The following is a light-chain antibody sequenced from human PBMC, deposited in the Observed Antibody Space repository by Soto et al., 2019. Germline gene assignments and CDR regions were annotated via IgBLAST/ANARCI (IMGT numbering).Light chain of an antibody. CDR1: SSDVGGFNY. Sequence: QSVLTQPASVSGSPGQSITISCTGTSSDVGGFNYVAWYQQHPGKAPRLMIYEVTNRPSGVSNRFSGSKSGNTASLTISGLRAEDEGDYFCSSYTNINTRACVFGTGTKLTVL. CDR2: EVT. V-gene: IGLV2-14*01. CDR3: SSYTNINTRACV. J-gene: IGLJ1*01.